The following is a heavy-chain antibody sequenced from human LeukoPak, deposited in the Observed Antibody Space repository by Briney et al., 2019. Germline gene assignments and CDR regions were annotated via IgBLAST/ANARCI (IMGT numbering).Heavy chain of an antibody. CDR3: TRVAMATSVAPDAFDL. V-gene: IGHV3-21*04. CDR1: GGSISSSS. J-gene: IGHJ3*01. Sequence: ETLSLTCTVSGGSISSSSYYWGWIRQPPGKGLEWVSSISSSSSYIYYADSVKGRFTISRDNAKNSLFLEMRSLRADDTAIYYCTRVAMATSVAPDAFDLWGQGTMVTVSA. CDR2: ISSSSSYI. D-gene: IGHD5-24*01.